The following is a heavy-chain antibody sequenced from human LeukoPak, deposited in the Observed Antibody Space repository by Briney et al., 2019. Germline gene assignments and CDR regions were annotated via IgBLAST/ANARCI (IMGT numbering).Heavy chain of an antibody. V-gene: IGHV1-2*06. CDR3: TRDYSYGYGLNLFDP. Sequence: ASVKVSCKASGYTFTGYYMHWVRQAPGQGLEWMGRINPNSGGTNYAQKFQGRVTMTRDTSISTAYMELSRLRSDDTAVYYCTRDYSYGYGLNLFDPWGQGTLVTVSS. J-gene: IGHJ5*02. CDR1: GYTFTGYY. CDR2: INPNSGGT. D-gene: IGHD5-18*01.